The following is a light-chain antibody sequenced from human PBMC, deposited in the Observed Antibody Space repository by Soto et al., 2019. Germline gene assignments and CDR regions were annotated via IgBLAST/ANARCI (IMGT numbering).Light chain of an antibody. Sequence: EIVMTQSPATLSVSPGERATLSCRASQSVSSNLAWYQQKPGQAPRLLIYGASTRATGIPARFSGSGCGTEFTLSISSLQSEDFGVYYCQQYNNWPPWTFGQGTKVEIK. CDR2: GAS. J-gene: IGKJ1*01. V-gene: IGKV3-15*01. CDR1: QSVSSN. CDR3: QQYNNWPPWT.